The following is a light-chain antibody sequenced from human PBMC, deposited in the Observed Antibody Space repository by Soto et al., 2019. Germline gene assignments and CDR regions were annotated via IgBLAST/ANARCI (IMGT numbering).Light chain of an antibody. CDR2: QTS. V-gene: IGKV1-5*03. CDR3: QQYYIYPPA. Sequence: DIQMTQSPSTLSASVGDRVTITCRASQNVRIYLAWYQQKPGKAPKLLIYQTSSLQSGVPSRFSGSGSETEFTLAISSLQREDFATYYCQQYYIYPPAFGLGTKVEIK. CDR1: QNVRIY. J-gene: IGKJ3*01.